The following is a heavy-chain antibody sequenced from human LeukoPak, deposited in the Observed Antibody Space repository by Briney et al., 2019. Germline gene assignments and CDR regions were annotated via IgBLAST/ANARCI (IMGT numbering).Heavy chain of an antibody. CDR3: ARPSPWFRGAFDY. V-gene: IGHV3-21*01. D-gene: IGHD3-10*01. CDR1: GFTFSSYS. J-gene: IGHJ4*02. CDR2: ISSSSSYI. Sequence: GGSLRLSCAASGFTFSSYSMNWVRQAPGRGLEWVSSISSSSSYIYYADSVKGRFTISRDNAKNSLYLQMNSLRAEDTAVYYCARPSPWFRGAFDYWGQGTLVTVSS.